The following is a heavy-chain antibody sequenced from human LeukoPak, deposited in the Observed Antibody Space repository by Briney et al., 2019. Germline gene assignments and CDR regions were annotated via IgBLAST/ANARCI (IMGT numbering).Heavy chain of an antibody. V-gene: IGHV4-59*01. J-gene: IGHJ4*02. CDR3: ARGSNLVF. D-gene: IGHD6-6*01. CDR2: IYYSGST. Sequence: SETLSLTCTVSGGSISDYYWNWIRQPPGKGLEWIGYIYYSGSTNYNPSLKSRVTISVDTSKNQYSLNPNSVTAADTAVYYCARGSNLVFWGQGTLVTVSS. CDR1: GGSISDYY.